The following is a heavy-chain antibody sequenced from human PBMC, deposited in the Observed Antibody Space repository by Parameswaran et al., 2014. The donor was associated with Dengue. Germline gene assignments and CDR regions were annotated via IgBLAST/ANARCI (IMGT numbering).Heavy chain of an antibody. CDR3: ARDPGDGGFDL. V-gene: IGHV3-7*01. J-gene: IGHJ2*01. CDR2: IKQDGSDK. D-gene: IGHD3-16*01. Sequence: RWIRQPPGKGLEWVANIKQDGSDKYYVDSVKGRFTISRDNAKNSLYLQMNSLRAEDTAVYYCARDPGDGGFDLWGRGTPVTVSS.